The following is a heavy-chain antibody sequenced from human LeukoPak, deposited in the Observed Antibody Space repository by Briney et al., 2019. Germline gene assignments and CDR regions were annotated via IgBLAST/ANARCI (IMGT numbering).Heavy chain of an antibody. D-gene: IGHD3-10*01. CDR3: AKALEKMVRGVIIAFGMDV. Sequence: PGGSLRLSCAASGFTFSSYAMSWVRQAPGKGLEWVPAISGSGGSTYYADSVKGRFTISRDNSKNTLYLQMNSLRAEDTAVYYCAKALEKMVRGVIIAFGMDVWGQGTTVTVSS. CDR1: GFTFSSYA. J-gene: IGHJ6*02. V-gene: IGHV3-23*01. CDR2: ISGSGGST.